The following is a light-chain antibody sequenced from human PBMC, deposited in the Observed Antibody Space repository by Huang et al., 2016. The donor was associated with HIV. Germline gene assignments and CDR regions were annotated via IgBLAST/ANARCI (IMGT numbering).Light chain of an antibody. Sequence: DVVMTQSPLSLPVTLGQPASISCRSSQSLVHSDGNTYLNWFQQRPGQSTRRLIYKVSNRDSGVPDRFSGSGSGTDFTLKISRVEAEDVGVYYCMQGTHWPPTTFGQGTKVEIK. CDR3: MQGTHWPPTT. J-gene: IGKJ1*01. V-gene: IGKV2-30*02. CDR2: KVS. CDR1: QSLVHSDGNTY.